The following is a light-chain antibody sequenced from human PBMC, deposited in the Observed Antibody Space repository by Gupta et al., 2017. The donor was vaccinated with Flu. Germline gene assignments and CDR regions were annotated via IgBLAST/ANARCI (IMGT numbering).Light chain of an antibody. CDR1: ALPKKY. J-gene: IGLJ2*01. Sequence: DALPKKYVNWYQQKSGQAPVVVIYKDTERPSGIPERFSGSSSGTTVTLTISGVQAEDEADYYCQLGDSSDSYLGVVFGGGTKLTVL. CDR2: KDT. V-gene: IGLV3-25*03. CDR3: QLGDSSDSYLGVV.